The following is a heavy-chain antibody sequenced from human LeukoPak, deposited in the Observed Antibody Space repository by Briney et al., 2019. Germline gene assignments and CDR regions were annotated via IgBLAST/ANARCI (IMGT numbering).Heavy chain of an antibody. CDR2: ISSSGSTI. Sequence: GGSLRPSCAASGFTFSSYWMSWIRQAPGKGLEWVSYISSSGSTIYYADSVKGRFTISRDNAKNSLYLQMNSLRAEDTAVYYCAREATVTTPYFDYWGQGTLVTVSS. CDR3: AREATVTTPYFDY. D-gene: IGHD4-17*01. V-gene: IGHV3-11*01. J-gene: IGHJ4*02. CDR1: GFTFSSYW.